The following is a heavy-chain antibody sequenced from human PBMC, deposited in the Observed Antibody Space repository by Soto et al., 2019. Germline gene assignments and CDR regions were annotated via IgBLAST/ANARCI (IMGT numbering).Heavy chain of an antibody. CDR2: IVVASGNT. J-gene: IGHJ4*02. CDR1: GFTFTSST. Sequence: SVNVACKASGFTFTSSTVQWVRHARGQRLEWIGWIVVASGNTNDAQKFQERVTITRDMSTSTAYMELSSMRSDDTALYSGAAETHDYDSNGYFDDWGQGTLVTVSS. D-gene: IGHD3-22*01. V-gene: IGHV1-58*01. CDR3: AAETHDYDSNGYFDD.